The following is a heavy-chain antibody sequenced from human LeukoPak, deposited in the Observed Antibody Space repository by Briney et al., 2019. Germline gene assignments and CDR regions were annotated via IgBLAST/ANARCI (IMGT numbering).Heavy chain of an antibody. Sequence: ASVKVSCKASGYTFTGYYIHWVRQAPGQGLEWMGWINPNSGGTNYAQKFQGRVTVTRDTSISTAYMELSRLRSDDTAVYYCARDRGTMVRGVIGYMDVWGKGTTVTISS. D-gene: IGHD3-10*01. V-gene: IGHV1-2*02. CDR2: INPNSGGT. CDR1: GYTFTGYY. CDR3: ARDRGTMVRGVIGYMDV. J-gene: IGHJ6*03.